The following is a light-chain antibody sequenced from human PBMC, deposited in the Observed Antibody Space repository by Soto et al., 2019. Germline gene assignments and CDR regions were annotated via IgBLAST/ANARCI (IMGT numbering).Light chain of an antibody. J-gene: IGKJ5*01. CDR1: QTLLYRSDNKNY. CDR2: WAS. V-gene: IGKV4-1*01. CDR3: QQYYHNPVT. Sequence: DIVMTQSPDSLSVSLGERVTISCKSSQTLLYRSDNKNYLAWFQQKPGQPPKLLIYWASTRHSGVPDRFTGSGSGTEFTLTISSLQAEDVATYYCQQYYHNPVTFGQGTRLEIK.